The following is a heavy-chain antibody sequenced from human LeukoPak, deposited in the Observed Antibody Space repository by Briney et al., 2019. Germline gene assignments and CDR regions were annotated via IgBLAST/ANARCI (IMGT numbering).Heavy chain of an antibody. D-gene: IGHD4-23*01. V-gene: IGHV4-34*01. CDR2: MNHSGGT. Sequence: PSETLSLTCAVYGGSFSGYYWSWIRQPPGKGLEWIGEMNHSGGTIYNPSLKSRVTISVDTSTNQFSLKLSSVTAADTAVYYCARGDGNSVSSLGYWGQGTLVTVSS. CDR1: GGSFSGYY. J-gene: IGHJ4*02. CDR3: ARGDGNSVSSLGY.